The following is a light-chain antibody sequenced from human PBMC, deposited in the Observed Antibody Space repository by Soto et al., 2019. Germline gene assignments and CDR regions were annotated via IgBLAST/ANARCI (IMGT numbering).Light chain of an antibody. J-gene: IGKJ3*01. V-gene: IGKV3-20*01. CDR2: GAS. CDR1: QSVSSSY. Sequence: EIVLTQSPGTLSLSPGERATLSCRASQSVSSSYLAWYQQKPGQAPRLLIYGASSRATGIPDRFSGSGSGTDFTLTISSLQPEDVATYYCQKYNSAPFTFCPGTKVDIK. CDR3: QKYNSAPFT.